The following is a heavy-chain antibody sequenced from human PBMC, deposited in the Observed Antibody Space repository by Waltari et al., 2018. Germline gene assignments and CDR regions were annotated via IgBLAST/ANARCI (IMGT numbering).Heavy chain of an antibody. CDR1: GFTCSRFG. CDR3: ASQSTTLFDY. CDR2: IWHDGSNE. D-gene: IGHD2-15*01. J-gene: IGHJ4*02. Sequence: QVQLVESGGGVVQPGRSLRLSCAASGFTCSRFGMHWVRQAPGKGLEWVAVIWHDGSNEYYVDSVKGRFTISRDNSKNTLYLQMNSLRAEDSAVYYCASQSTTLFDYWGQGTLGTVSS. V-gene: IGHV3-33*01.